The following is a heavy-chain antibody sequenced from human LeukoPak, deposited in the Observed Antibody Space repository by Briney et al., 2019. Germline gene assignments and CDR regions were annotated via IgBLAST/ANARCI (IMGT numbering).Heavy chain of an antibody. D-gene: IGHD3-10*01. Sequence: PSETLSLTCTVSGGSISSSSYYWGWIRQPPGKGLEWIGSIYYSGSTYYNPSLKSQVTISVDTSKNQFSLKLSSVTAADTAVYYCACITMVRGVNWGQGTLVTVSS. V-gene: IGHV4-39*01. CDR2: IYYSGST. CDR1: GGSISSSSYY. CDR3: ACITMVRGVN. J-gene: IGHJ4*02.